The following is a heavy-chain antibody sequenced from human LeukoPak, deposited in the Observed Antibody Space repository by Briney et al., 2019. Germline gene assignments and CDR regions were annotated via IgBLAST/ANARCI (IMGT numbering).Heavy chain of an antibody. CDR3: AREGRSGYDLIYYYYYGMDV. CDR2: MNPNSGNT. J-gene: IGHJ6*02. D-gene: IGHD6-25*01. V-gene: IGHV1-8*01. CDR1: GYTFTSYD. Sequence: ASVKVSCKASGYTFTSYDINWVRQATGQGLEWMGWMNPNSGNTGYAQKFQGRVTMTRNTSISTAYMELSSLRSEDTAVYYCAREGRSGYDLIYYYYYGMDVWGQGTTVTVSS.